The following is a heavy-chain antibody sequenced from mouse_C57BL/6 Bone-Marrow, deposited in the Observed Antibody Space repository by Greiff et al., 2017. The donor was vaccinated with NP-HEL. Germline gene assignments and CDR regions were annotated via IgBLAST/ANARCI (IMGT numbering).Heavy chain of an antibody. J-gene: IGHJ1*03. CDR3: AGSIYYYGSGEYFDV. CDR1: GYTFTNYW. V-gene: IGHV1-63*01. D-gene: IGHD1-1*01. Sequence: QVQLQQSGAELVRPGTSVKMSCKASGYTFTNYWIGWAKQRPGHGLEWIGDIYPGGGYTNYNEKFKGKATLTADKSSSTAYMQFSSLTSEDSAIYYYAGSIYYYGSGEYFDVWGTGTTVTVSS. CDR2: IYPGGGYT.